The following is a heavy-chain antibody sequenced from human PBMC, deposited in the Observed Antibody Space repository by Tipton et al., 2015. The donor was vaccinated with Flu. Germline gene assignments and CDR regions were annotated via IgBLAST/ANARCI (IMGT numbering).Heavy chain of an antibody. CDR2: VIPVLGIT. V-gene: IGHV1-69*09. CDR1: GTTFNNYA. Sequence: QLVQSGAEVKKPGSSVKVSCEASGTTFNNYAVTWVRQAPGQGLEWMGRVIPVLGITHYAEKFQGRVTITAGLSESTAYMELTSLRSEDTAIYFCAGGSAGGLYGPGDFWGQGTLVTVSS. D-gene: IGHD2-8*01. CDR3: AGGSAGGLYGPGDF. J-gene: IGHJ4*02.